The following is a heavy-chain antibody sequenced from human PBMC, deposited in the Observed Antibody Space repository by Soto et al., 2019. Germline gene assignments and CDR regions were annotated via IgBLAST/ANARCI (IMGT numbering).Heavy chain of an antibody. J-gene: IGHJ4*02. CDR2: ISCGSSYI. V-gene: IGHV3-21*01. Sequence: GGSLRLSCAASGFTFNTYGMNWVRQAPGKGLEWVSSISCGSSYIYYADSVKGRFTISRDNAKNSLYMQMNRLRVEDMGVYYCARDSKLSGKFFTSDYWGRGTLVTVSS. CDR1: GFTFNTYG. D-gene: IGHD1-26*01. CDR3: ARDSKLSGKFFTSDY.